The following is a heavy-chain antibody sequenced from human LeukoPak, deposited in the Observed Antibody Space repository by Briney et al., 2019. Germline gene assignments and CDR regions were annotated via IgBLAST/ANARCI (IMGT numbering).Heavy chain of an antibody. Sequence: PSETLSLTCTVSGGSISSSSYYWGWIRQPPGKGLEWIGSIYYSGSAYYNPSLKSRVTISVDTSKNQFSLKLSSVTAADTAVYYCARGGGIAAAGYWGQGTLVTVSS. V-gene: IGHV4-39*07. J-gene: IGHJ4*02. CDR2: IYYSGSA. D-gene: IGHD6-13*01. CDR3: ARGGGIAAAGY. CDR1: GGSISSSSYY.